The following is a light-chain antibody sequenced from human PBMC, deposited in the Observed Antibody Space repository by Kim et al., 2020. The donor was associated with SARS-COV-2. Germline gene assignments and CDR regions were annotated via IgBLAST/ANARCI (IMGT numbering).Light chain of an antibody. CDR3: MQGTHWPFT. CDR2: KVS. V-gene: IGKV2-30*01. J-gene: IGKJ3*01. Sequence: PASITGRTSKSLRYSDGNIYWNWLHKRAGQSQRRINDKVSNRDGGVPDRCSGSGAGTDFTRQISRVEADDVGDYYRMQGTHWPFTFGPGTKVDIK. CDR1: KSLRYSDGNIY.